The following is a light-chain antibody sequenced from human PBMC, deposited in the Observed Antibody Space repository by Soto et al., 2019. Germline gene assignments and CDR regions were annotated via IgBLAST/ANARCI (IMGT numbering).Light chain of an antibody. CDR1: QDVANY. CDR3: QHFDSLPIT. V-gene: IGKV1-33*01. Sequence: DIQMTQSPSSLSASIGDRVTITCQASQDVANYVNWYQQKAGKAPKLQIYDASNLEIGVPSRFSGSGSGTEFTFTIKSLQPEDVATYFCQHFDSLPITFGQGTRLDIK. CDR2: DAS. J-gene: IGKJ5*01.